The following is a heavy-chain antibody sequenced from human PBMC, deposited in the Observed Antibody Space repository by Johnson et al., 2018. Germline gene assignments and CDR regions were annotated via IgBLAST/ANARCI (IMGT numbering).Heavy chain of an antibody. J-gene: IGHJ3*02. D-gene: IGHD3/OR15-3a*01. Sequence: KQPGESLKISCKXSGYSFSSYWIGWVRQMPGKGLEWMGVFYAADSDARSSPSFQGSVPMSVDKSLSSAYLQWSSLKASETAMCYWARQGGGYFWTDPPGIWGQGTMVTVSS. CDR2: FYAADSDA. CDR1: GYSFSSYW. CDR3: ARQGGGYFWTDPPGI. V-gene: IGHV5-51*01.